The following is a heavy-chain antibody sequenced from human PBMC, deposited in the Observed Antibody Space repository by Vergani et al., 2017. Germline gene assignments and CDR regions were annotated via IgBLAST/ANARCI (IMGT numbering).Heavy chain of an antibody. J-gene: IGHJ3*02. V-gene: IGHV1-69*12. D-gene: IGHD3-22*01. CDR1: GGTISSYA. Sequence: QVQLVQSGAEVKKPGSSVKVSCKASGGTISSYAISGVRQAPGQGLEWMGGIIPIFGTANYAQKFQGRVTITADESTSTAYMELSSLRSEDTAVYYCARGRITMIVVVTPDAFDIWGQGTMVTVSS. CDR3: ARGRITMIVVVTPDAFDI. CDR2: IIPIFGTA.